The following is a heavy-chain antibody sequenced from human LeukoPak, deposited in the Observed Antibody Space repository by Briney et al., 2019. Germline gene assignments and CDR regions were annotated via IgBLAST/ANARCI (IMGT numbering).Heavy chain of an antibody. CDR1: GFTFSSYW. D-gene: IGHD7-27*01. CDR3: ASGDNFDY. V-gene: IGHV3-7*01. CDR2: IKQDASEK. Sequence: PGGSLRLSCAASGFTFSSYWMSWVRQAPGKGPEWVANIKQDASEKNYVDSVKGRFTISRDNAKNSLYLQMNSLRAEDTAVYFCASGDNFDYWGQGTLVTVSS. J-gene: IGHJ4*02.